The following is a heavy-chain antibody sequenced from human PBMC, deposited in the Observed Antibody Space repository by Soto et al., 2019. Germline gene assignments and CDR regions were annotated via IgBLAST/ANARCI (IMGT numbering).Heavy chain of an antibody. Sequence: QVQLQESGPGLVKPSQTLSLTCTVSGGSISSGGYYWSWIRQHPGKGLEWIGYIYYSGSTYYNPSLKSRVTISVDTSKNQFSLKLSSVTAADTAVYYCARVYCSGGSCQYYFDYWGQGPLVTVSS. CDR2: IYYSGST. CDR1: GGSISSGGYY. V-gene: IGHV4-31*03. D-gene: IGHD2-15*01. J-gene: IGHJ4*02. CDR3: ARVYCSGGSCQYYFDY.